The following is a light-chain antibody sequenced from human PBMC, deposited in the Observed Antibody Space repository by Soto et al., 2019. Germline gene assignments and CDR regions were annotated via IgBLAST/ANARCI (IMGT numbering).Light chain of an antibody. CDR1: QSVSSN. CDR2: GAS. V-gene: IGKV3-15*01. CDR3: QQYNIWPPWT. J-gene: IGKJ1*01. Sequence: EIVMTQSPATLSVSPGERATLSCRASQSVSSNLVWYQQKPGQAPRLLIYGASTRATGIPARFSGSGSGTEFTLTISSLQSEDFALYYCQQYNIWPPWTFGQGTKVDIK.